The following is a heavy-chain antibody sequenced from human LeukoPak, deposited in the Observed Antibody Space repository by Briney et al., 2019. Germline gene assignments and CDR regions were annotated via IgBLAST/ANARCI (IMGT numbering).Heavy chain of an antibody. V-gene: IGHV1-24*01. CDR3: ATSGDIVVVPAAIDYYYGMDV. CDR2: FDPEDGET. J-gene: IGHJ6*02. Sequence: ASAKVSCKVSVYTLTELSMHWVREAPGKGLGRRGGFDPEDGETIYAQKFQGRVTMTEDTSTDTAYMELSSLRSEDTAVYYCATSGDIVVVPAAIDYYYGMDVWGQGTTVTVSS. D-gene: IGHD2-2*02. CDR1: VYTLTELS.